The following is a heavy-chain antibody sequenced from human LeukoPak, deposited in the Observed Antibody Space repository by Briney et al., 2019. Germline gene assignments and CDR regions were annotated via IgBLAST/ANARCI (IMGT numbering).Heavy chain of an antibody. CDR3: AREAGFCTNGVCYHDAFDI. Sequence: SETLSLTCTVSGGSISSSSYYWGWIRQPPGKGLEWIGSIYYSGSTYYNPSLKSRVTISVDTSKNQFSLKLTSVTAADTAVYYCAREAGFCTNGVCYHDAFDIWGQGTMVTVSS. D-gene: IGHD2-8*01. CDR2: IYYSGST. CDR1: GGSISSSSYY. V-gene: IGHV4-39*07. J-gene: IGHJ3*02.